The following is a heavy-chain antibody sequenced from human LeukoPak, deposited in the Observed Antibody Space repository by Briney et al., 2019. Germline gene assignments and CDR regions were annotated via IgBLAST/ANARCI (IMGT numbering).Heavy chain of an antibody. D-gene: IGHD3-22*01. J-gene: IGHJ3*02. V-gene: IGHV4-59*08. CDR3: ARMNYYDSRGYYYYAFDI. Sequence: SETLSLTCTVSGGSISSYFWSWIRQPPGQGLEWIGHVYYSGSTNYNPSLKSRVTISVDTSKNQFSLKLSSVTAVDTAVYYCARMNYYDSRGYYYYAFDIWGQGTMVTVSS. CDR1: GGSISSYF. CDR2: VYYSGST.